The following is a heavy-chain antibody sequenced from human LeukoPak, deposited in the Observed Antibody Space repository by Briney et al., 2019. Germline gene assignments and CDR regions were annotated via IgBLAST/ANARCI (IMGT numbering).Heavy chain of an antibody. D-gene: IGHD3-22*01. J-gene: IGHJ3*02. Sequence: ASVKVSCKASGGTFSSYAISWVRQAPGQGLEWMGRIIPILGIANYAQKFQGRVTITADKSTSTAYMELSSLGSEDTAVYYCASLPIDYYDSSGYAFDIWGQGTMVTVSS. CDR1: GGTFSSYA. CDR3: ASLPIDYYDSSGYAFDI. CDR2: IIPILGIA. V-gene: IGHV1-69*04.